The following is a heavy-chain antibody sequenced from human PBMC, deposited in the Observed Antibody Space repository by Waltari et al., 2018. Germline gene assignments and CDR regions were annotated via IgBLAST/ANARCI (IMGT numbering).Heavy chain of an antibody. V-gene: IGHV3-30*07. J-gene: IGHJ5*02. CDR2: IWYDGSNK. CDR3: ARDREENWFDP. Sequence: QVQLVESGGGVVQPERSLRLSCAASGFNFSDNALHWVRQAPGKGLEWVAVIWYDGSNKYYADSVKGRFTISRDNSKNTLYLQMNSLRAEDTAVYYCARDREENWFDPWGQGTLVTVSS. CDR1: GFNFSDNA. D-gene: IGHD1-26*01.